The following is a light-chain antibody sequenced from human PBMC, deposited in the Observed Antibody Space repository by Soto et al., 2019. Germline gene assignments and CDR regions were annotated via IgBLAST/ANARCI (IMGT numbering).Light chain of an antibody. CDR1: QSVSSSY. J-gene: IGKJ2*01. Sequence: EIVLTQSPGTLSLSPGERATLSCRASQSVSSSYLAWYQQKPGQAPRLLIYGASSRATGIPDRFSGSGSGTDFTLIISNLQPDDFGTYYCHQYKSYTPYTIGQGTKVEIK. V-gene: IGKV3-20*01. CDR3: HQYKSYTPYT. CDR2: GAS.